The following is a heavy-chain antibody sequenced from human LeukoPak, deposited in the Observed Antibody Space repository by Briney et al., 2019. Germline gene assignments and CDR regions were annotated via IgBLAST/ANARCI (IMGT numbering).Heavy chain of an antibody. CDR3: VRDRTGFGELNYFGY. J-gene: IGHJ4*02. D-gene: IGHD3-10*01. CDR1: GFTFSSYS. Sequence: GGSLRLSCTASGFTFSSYSMNWVRQAPGKGPEWVSSISSGSTYIYYADSVKGRFTISRDNAKNPLYLQMNSLRAEDTAVYYCVRDRTGFGELNYFGYWGQGTLVTVSS. V-gene: IGHV3-21*01. CDR2: ISSGSTYI.